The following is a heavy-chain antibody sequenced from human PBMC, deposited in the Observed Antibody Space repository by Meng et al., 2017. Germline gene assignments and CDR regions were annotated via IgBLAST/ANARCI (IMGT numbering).Heavy chain of an antibody. Sequence: QMQQPGPGLVKPSQTLSLICAISGDSVSSNSAAWNWIRQSPSRGLEWLGRAYYRSKWYHDYAESVKSRISIDPDTSKNQFSLQLRSVTPEDSAVYYCARGSYSFDSWGQRTLVTASS. D-gene: IGHD1-26*01. CDR3: ARGSYSFDS. J-gene: IGHJ4*02. CDR1: GDSVSSNSAA. V-gene: IGHV6-1*01. CDR2: AYYRSKWYH.